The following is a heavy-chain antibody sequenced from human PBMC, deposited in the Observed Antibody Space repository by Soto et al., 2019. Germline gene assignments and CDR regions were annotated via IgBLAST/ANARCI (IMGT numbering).Heavy chain of an antibody. CDR1: GFGFGDSD. V-gene: IGHV3-73*01. D-gene: IGHD6-19*01. CDR2: ISTKGNGYAT. J-gene: IGHJ4*02. Sequence: GGSLRLSCAASGFGFGDSDMHWVRQASGERPKWVGRISTKGNGYATVYTASVRGRFTISRDDSKNTAYLQMSGLKTEDTAIYYCSRSEGWSPLDFWGQGTLVTVSS. CDR3: SRSEGWSPLDF.